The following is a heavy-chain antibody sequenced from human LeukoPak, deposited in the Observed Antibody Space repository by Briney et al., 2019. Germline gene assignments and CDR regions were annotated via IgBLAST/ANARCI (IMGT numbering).Heavy chain of an antibody. J-gene: IGHJ4*02. CDR1: GGSISSYY. CDR3: ARDRPYYYGSGSYYNGFYFDY. CDR2: IYYSGGT. D-gene: IGHD3-10*01. V-gene: IGHV4-59*01. Sequence: PPETLSLTCTVSGGSISSYYWSWIRQPPGKGLEWIGYIYYSGGTNYNPSLKSRVTISVDTSKNQFSLKLSSVTAADTAVYYCARDRPYYYGSGSYYNGFYFDYWGQGTLVTVSS.